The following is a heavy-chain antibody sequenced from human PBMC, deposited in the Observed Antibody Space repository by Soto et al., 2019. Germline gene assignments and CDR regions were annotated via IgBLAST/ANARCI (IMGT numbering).Heavy chain of an antibody. D-gene: IGHD2-15*01. Sequence: EVQLVESGGGLVMPGGSLRLSCAASGFTFASYHMSWVRQAPGKGLDWVSSINPSSSHIYYADSVRGRFTISRDDSKNSLNLHMNILRTEDVAIYYCARGYCGGCGCYLRRDAFDVWGQGTKVTVSS. CDR2: INPSSSHI. V-gene: IGHV3-21*02. CDR3: ARGYCGGCGCYLRRDAFDV. CDR1: GFTFASYH. J-gene: IGHJ3*01.